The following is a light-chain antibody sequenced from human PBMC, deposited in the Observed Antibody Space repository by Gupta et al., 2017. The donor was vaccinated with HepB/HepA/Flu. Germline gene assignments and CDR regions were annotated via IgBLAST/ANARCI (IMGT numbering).Light chain of an antibody. J-gene: IGKJ5*01. Sequence: DILLTQSPSLLSASVGDRVTITCRASQGVRIYLAWYQQKPGKAPKLLISSASILQNGVPSRFSGSGSGTEFTLTISSLKTEDFAIYYCNQLKAYPSTFGQGTRLE. CDR1: QGVRIY. CDR2: SAS. CDR3: NQLKAYPST. V-gene: IGKV1-9*01.